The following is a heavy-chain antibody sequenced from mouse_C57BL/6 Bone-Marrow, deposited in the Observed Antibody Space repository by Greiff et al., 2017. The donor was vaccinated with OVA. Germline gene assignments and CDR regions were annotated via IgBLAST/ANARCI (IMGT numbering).Heavy chain of an antibody. CDR1: GYTFTDYY. V-gene: IGHV1-19*01. Sequence: EVQLQQSGPVLVKPGASVKLSCKASGYTFTDYYMNWVKQSPGKSLEWIGDINPYNGGTCYNQKFKGQATLTGDKSSSTAYMELTSLTSEDSAVYYCARHGYYTWLAYWGQGTLVTVSA. CDR2: INPYNGGT. J-gene: IGHJ3*01. CDR3: ARHGYYTWLAY. D-gene: IGHD2-3*01.